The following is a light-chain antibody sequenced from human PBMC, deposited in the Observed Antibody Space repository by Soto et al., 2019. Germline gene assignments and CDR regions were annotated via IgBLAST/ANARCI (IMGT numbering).Light chain of an antibody. Sequence: DIQLTQSPSFLSASVGDRVTITCRASQGITSYLAWYQQEPGKAPKLLIYAASTLQSGVPSRFSGSRSWTEFTLTISSLQPEDFATYSCQQLNSYPLTFGGGTKVEIK. V-gene: IGKV1-9*01. CDR2: AAS. CDR3: QQLNSYPLT. CDR1: QGITSY. J-gene: IGKJ4*01.